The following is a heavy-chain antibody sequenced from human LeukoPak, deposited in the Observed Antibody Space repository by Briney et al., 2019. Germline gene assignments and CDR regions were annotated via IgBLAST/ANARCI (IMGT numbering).Heavy chain of an antibody. CDR1: GFTFSSYW. Sequence: GGSLRLSCAASGFTFSSYWMNWVRQAPGMGLEWVANIKQDGSVTNYVDFVKGRFTISRDNARNSLFLQMNSLRVEDTAVYYCARDPSGSPVFDPWGQGTLVTVSS. V-gene: IGHV3-7*01. J-gene: IGHJ5*02. CDR2: IKQDGSVT. D-gene: IGHD3-10*01. CDR3: ARDPSGSPVFDP.